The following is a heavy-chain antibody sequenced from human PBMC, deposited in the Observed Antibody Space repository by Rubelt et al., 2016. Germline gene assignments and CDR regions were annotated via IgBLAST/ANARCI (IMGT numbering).Heavy chain of an antibody. D-gene: IGHD1-1*01. CDR1: GFTLDDYA. V-gene: IGHV3-9*01. J-gene: IGHJ4*02. CDR3: AKGGTYNWNGASYYFDY. Sequence: GGGLVQPGRSLRLSCVASGFTLDDYAMHWVRQAPGKGLEWVSGISWNSGSIGYADSVKGRFTISRDNAKNSLYLHMNSLRADDTAFYYCAKGGTYNWNGASYYFDYWGQGTLVTVSS. CDR2: ISWNSGSI.